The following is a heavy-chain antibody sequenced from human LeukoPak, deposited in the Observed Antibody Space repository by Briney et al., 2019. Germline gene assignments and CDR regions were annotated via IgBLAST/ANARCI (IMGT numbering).Heavy chain of an antibody. CDR1: GFTFSSYA. D-gene: IGHD3-3*01. V-gene: IGHV3-7*01. Sequence: GGSLRLSCAASGFTFSSYAMNWVRQAPGKGLEWVANIKQDGSEKYYVDSVKGRFTISRDNAKNSLYLQMNSLRAEDTAVYYCAREGLRFLEWLSGYYYYMDVWGKGTTVTVSS. CDR2: IKQDGSEK. CDR3: AREGLRFLEWLSGYYYYMDV. J-gene: IGHJ6*03.